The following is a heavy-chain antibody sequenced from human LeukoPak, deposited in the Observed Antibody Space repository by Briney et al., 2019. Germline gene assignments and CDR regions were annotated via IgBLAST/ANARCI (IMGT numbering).Heavy chain of an antibody. CDR2: ISGSGGST. D-gene: IGHD3-22*01. Sequence: GGSLRLSCAASGFTFSTYAMTWVRQAPGKGLDWVSVISGSGGSTYYADSVKGRFTISRDNSKNTLYLQMNSLRAEDTAVYYCAKEGWYYDSSGLGASDYWGQGTLVTVSS. CDR1: GFTFSTYA. CDR3: AKEGWYYDSSGLGASDY. V-gene: IGHV3-23*01. J-gene: IGHJ4*02.